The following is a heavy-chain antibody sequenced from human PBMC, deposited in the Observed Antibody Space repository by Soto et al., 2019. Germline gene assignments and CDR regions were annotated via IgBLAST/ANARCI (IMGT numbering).Heavy chain of an antibody. J-gene: IGHJ6*02. V-gene: IGHV3-9*01. CDR1: GFNFNDYG. Sequence: PGGSLRLSCAASGFNFNDYGMHWVRQAPGKGLEWVSSISWNSVSIGYADSVKGRFTISRDNAKNSLYLQMNTLRAEDTALYYCAKDMENGYNPYYYYGTDVWGQGTTVTVSS. D-gene: IGHD3-10*01. CDR3: AKDMENGYNPYYYYGTDV. CDR2: ISWNSVSI.